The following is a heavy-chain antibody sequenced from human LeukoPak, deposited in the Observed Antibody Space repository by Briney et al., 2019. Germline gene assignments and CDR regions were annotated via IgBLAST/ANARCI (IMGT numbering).Heavy chain of an antibody. J-gene: IGHJ4*02. CDR1: GFTFSSYS. Sequence: TGGSLRLSCAASGFTFSSYSMNWVRQAPGKGLEWVSYISSSSSTIYYADSVKGRFTIPRDNSKNTLYLQMNSLRAEDTAVYYCAKIYSHSPGGSPKYNYFDYWGQGTLVTVSS. V-gene: IGHV3-48*01. CDR2: ISSSSSTI. CDR3: AKIYSHSPGGSPKYNYFDY. D-gene: IGHD2-8*02.